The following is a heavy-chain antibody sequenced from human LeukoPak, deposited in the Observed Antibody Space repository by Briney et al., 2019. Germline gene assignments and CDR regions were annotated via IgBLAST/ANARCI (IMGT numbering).Heavy chain of an antibody. CDR1: GFTFSSYG. J-gene: IGHJ6*03. CDR3: AREYSSSYYYYYMDV. D-gene: IGHD6-6*01. V-gene: IGHV3-30*03. Sequence: GRSLRLSCAASGFTFSSYGMHWVRQAPGKGLEWVAVISYDGSNKYYADSVKGRFTISRDNAKNSLYLQMNSLRAEDTAVYYCAREYSSSYYYYYMDVWGKGTTVTVSS. CDR2: ISYDGSNK.